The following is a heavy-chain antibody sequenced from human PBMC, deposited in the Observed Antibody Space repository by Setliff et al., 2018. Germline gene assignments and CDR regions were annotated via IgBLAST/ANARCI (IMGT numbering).Heavy chain of an antibody. V-gene: IGHV4-61*09. CDR1: GGSISSGSYY. CDR2: IYTSGST. CDR3: ARPKYYNFWSAYYFDY. D-gene: IGHD3-3*01. Sequence: PSETLSLTCTVSGGSISSGSYYWSWIRQPAGKGLEWIGHIYTSGSTNYNPSLKSRVTISVDTSKNQFSLKLSSVTAADTAVYYCARPKYYNFWSAYYFDYWGQGTLVTVSS. J-gene: IGHJ4*02.